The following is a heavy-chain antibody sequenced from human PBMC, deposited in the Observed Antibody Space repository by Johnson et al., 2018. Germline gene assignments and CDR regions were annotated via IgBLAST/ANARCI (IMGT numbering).Heavy chain of an antibody. CDR1: GFTFSDHY. J-gene: IGHJ1*01. Sequence: EVQLLETGGGLVQPGGSLRLSCAASGFTFSDHYMDWVRQAPGKGLEWVGRTRDKSNSYTTEYAASVKGRFTISRDDSKNSLYLQMNSLKTEATAVYYFVRSSGITYPYFQHWGQGTLVDVS. CDR3: VRSSGITYPYFQH. V-gene: IGHV3-72*01. D-gene: IGHD1-7*01. CDR2: TRDKSNSYTT.